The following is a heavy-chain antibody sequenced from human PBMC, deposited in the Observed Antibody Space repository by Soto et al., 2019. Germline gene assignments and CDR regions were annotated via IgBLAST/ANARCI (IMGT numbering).Heavy chain of an antibody. J-gene: IGHJ3*02. D-gene: IGHD3-10*01. Sequence: QVQLQESGPGLVKPSQTLSLTCTVSGGSISSGGYYWSWIRQHPGKGLEWIGYIYYSGSTYYNPSLKSRVTISVETSKNQFSLKLSSVTAADTAVYYCARVEMVRGVIIKYDAFDIWGQGTMVTVSS. CDR1: GGSISSGGYY. V-gene: IGHV4-31*03. CDR2: IYYSGST. CDR3: ARVEMVRGVIIKYDAFDI.